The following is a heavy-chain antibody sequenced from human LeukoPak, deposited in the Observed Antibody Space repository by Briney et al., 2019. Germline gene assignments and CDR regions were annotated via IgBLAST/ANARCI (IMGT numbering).Heavy chain of an antibody. CDR3: AKEGSSSWKYYFDY. CDR2: ISGSGGST. CDR1: GFTFSSYG. D-gene: IGHD6-13*01. Sequence: GGSLRLSCAASGFTFSSYGMHWVRQAPGKGREWVSAISGSGGSTYYADSVKGRFTISRDNSKNTLYLQMNSLRAEDTAVYYCAKEGSSSWKYYFDYWGQGTLVTVSS. V-gene: IGHV3-23*01. J-gene: IGHJ4*02.